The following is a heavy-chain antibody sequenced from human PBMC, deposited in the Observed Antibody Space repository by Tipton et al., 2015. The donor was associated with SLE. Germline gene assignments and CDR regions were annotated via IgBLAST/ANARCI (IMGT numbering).Heavy chain of an antibody. V-gene: IGHV3-74*01. CDR3: ARVVSATGTRAFKS. Sequence: SLRLSCAASGFSLSNFWMHWVRQVPGKGLVWVSRINYDGRSTRYADSVKGRFTISRDNAKNTLYLQMNSLRAEDTAVYYCARVVSATGTRAFKSGGGGTMVTVS. CDR1: GFSLSNFW. J-gene: IGHJ3*02. CDR2: INYDGRST. D-gene: IGHD1-1*01.